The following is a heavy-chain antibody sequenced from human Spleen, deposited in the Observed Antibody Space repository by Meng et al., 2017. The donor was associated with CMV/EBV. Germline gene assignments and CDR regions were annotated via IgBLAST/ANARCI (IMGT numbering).Heavy chain of an antibody. V-gene: IGHV3-21*01. D-gene: IGHD2-2*01. CDR3: AKGDVYQLPHPDV. Sequence: GESLKISCAASGFIFSSYSMNWVRQAPGKGLEWVSSISSSSSYIYYADSVKGRFTISRDNSKNTLYLQMNSLRAEDTAVYYCAKGDVYQLPHPDVWGQGTTVTVSS. J-gene: IGHJ6*02. CDR2: ISSSSSYI. CDR1: GFIFSSYS.